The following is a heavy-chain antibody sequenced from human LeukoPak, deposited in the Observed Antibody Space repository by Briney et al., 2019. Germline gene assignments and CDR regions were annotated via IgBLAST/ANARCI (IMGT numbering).Heavy chain of an antibody. V-gene: IGHV3-48*01. Sequence: GGSLRLSCAASGFTFSSYNMNWVRQAPGKGLEWVSYINSRTTTTHYADSVKGRFTVSRDNGKNLLYLQVNSLRAEDTAVYYCVRAFNGNSFGYGYWGQGTLVTVSS. CDR2: INSRTTTT. D-gene: IGHD5-18*01. CDR3: VRAFNGNSFGYGY. CDR1: GFTFSSYN. J-gene: IGHJ4*02.